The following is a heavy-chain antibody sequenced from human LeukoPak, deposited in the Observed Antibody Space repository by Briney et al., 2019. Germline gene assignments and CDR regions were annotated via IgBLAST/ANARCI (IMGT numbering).Heavy chain of an antibody. J-gene: IGHJ6*02. V-gene: IGHV3-9*01. D-gene: IGHD6-19*01. CDR1: GFTFDDYV. Sequence: GGSLRLSCAASGFTFDDYVMHWVRQAPGKGLEWVSGISWNSGSIGYADSVKGRFTISRDNAKNSLYLQMNSLRAEDTALYYCVKDIGGIAVSDYGMDVWGQGTTVTVSS. CDR3: VKDIGGIAVSDYGMDV. CDR2: ISWNSGSI.